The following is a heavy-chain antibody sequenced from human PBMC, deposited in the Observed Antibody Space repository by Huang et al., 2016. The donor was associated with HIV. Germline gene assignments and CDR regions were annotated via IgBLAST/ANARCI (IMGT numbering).Heavy chain of an antibody. CDR1: GYNFIGYG. D-gene: IGHD6-13*01. V-gene: IGHV1-18*01. CDR3: ASGEYVGAASTGDDALDL. CDR2: ISGYNGNT. J-gene: IGHJ3*01. Sequence: QVQLVQSGGEVKKPGASVKVSCKASGYNFIGYGINWVRQAPGQGLEWMGWISGYNGNTRYAQKCQCRVTMSGDKSTTTAYIEVRSLRSDETAVFYCASGEYVGAASTGDDALDLWGRGTLVTVS.